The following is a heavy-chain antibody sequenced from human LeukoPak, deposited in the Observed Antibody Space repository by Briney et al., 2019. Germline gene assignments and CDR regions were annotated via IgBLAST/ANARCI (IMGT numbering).Heavy chain of an antibody. J-gene: IGHJ3*02. CDR1: GGSISDYY. CDR3: ARGRRQLGGFDAFDI. D-gene: IGHD1-1*01. V-gene: IGHV4-30-4*08. Sequence: PSETLSLTCAVYGGSISDYYWSWIRQPPGKGLEWIGYIYYSGSTYYNPSLKSRVTISVDTSKNQFSLKLSSVTAADTAVYYCARGRRQLGGFDAFDIWGQGTMVTVSS. CDR2: IYYSGST.